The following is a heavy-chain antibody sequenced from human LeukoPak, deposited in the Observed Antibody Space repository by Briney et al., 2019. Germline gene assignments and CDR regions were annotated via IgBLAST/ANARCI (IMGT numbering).Heavy chain of an antibody. CDR1: GFTVSSNY. J-gene: IGHJ4*02. V-gene: IGHV3-53*01. CDR3: AKDHYSASGHFDY. CDR2: IYSGGST. Sequence: GGSLRLSCAASGFTVSSNYMSWVRQAPGKGLEWVSVIYSGGSTYYADSVKGRFTISRDNSKNTLYLQMNSLRAEDTAVYYCAKDHYSASGHFDYWGQGTLVTVSS. D-gene: IGHD3-10*01.